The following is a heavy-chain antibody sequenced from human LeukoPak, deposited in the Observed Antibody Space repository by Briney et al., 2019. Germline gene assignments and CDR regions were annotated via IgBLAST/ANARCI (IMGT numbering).Heavy chain of an antibody. Sequence: GGSLRLSCAASGFTFSSYWMSWVRQAPGKGLEWVANIKQDGSEKYYVDSVKGRFTISRDNAKNSLYLQMNSLRAEDTALYYCAKDREHGSGSPIWFDPWGQGTLVTVSS. CDR2: IKQDGSEK. J-gene: IGHJ5*02. CDR1: GFTFSSYW. D-gene: IGHD3-10*01. CDR3: AKDREHGSGSPIWFDP. V-gene: IGHV3-7*03.